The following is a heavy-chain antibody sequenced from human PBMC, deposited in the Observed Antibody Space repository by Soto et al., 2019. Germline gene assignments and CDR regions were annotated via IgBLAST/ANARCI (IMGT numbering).Heavy chain of an antibody. V-gene: IGHV4-31*03. CDR1: GGSISRGGYY. Sequence: TLSRTCTVSGGSISRGGYYWSWIRQHPGKGLGWIGYIYYSGSTYYNPSLKSRVTISVDTSKNQFSLKLSSVTAADTAVYYCARGLHFDWDADYWGQGTLVTVSS. CDR2: IYYSGST. CDR3: ARGLHFDWDADY. D-gene: IGHD3-9*01. J-gene: IGHJ4*02.